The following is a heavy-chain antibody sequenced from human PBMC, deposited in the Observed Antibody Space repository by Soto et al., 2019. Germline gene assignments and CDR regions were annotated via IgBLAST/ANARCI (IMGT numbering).Heavy chain of an antibody. CDR2: ISSSSSYI. V-gene: IGHV3-21*04. Sequence: PGGSLRLSCAASGFTFSSYSMNWVRQAPGKGLEWVSSISSSSSYIYYADSVKGRFTISRDNSNNTLYLQMNSLRAEDTAVYYCSKDEGTRYFDWLLYSYGMDVWGQGTTVTVSS. CDR1: GFTFSSYS. CDR3: SKDEGTRYFDWLLYSYGMDV. J-gene: IGHJ6*02. D-gene: IGHD3-9*01.